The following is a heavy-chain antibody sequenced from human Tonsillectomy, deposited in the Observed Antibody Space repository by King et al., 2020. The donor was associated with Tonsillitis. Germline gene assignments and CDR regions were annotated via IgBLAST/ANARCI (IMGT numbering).Heavy chain of an antibody. D-gene: IGHD3-22*01. J-gene: IGHJ2*01. CDR2: ISGSGGST. Sequence: QLVQSGGDLVQPGGSLRLSCAASGFTFSSYAMSWVRQAPGKGLEWVSAISGSGGSTYYADSMKGRFTISRDNSNNTLYLQMNSLRAEDTAVYYCAKHNYYDNSGYYLYWYFDIWGRGTLVTVSS. CDR1: GFTFSSYA. V-gene: IGHV3-23*04. CDR3: AKHNYYDNSGYYLYWYFDI.